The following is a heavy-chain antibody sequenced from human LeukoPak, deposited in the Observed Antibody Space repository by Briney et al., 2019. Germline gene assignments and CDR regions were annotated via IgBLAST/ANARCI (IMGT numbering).Heavy chain of an antibody. CDR1: GGSISSSSCY. J-gene: IGHJ4*02. D-gene: IGHD3-10*01. CDR3: ARIPRNYYGSGKAVDY. V-gene: IGHV4-39*07. CDR2: IYYSGST. Sequence: PSETLSLTCTVSGGSISSSSCYWGWIRQPPGKGLEWIGSIYYSGSTYYNPSLKSRVTISVDTSKDQFSLKLSSVTAADTAVYYCARIPRNYYGSGKAVDYWGQGTLVTVSS.